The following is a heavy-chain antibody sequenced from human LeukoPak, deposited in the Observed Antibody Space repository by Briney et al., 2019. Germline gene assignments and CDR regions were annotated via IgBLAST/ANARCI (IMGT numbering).Heavy chain of an antibody. CDR1: GGSISSGGYY. D-gene: IGHD3-10*01. V-gene: IGHV4-31*03. CDR3: ARGRSALRWFDP. CDR2: IYYSGST. J-gene: IGHJ5*02. Sequence: PSETLSLTCTVSGGSISSGGYYWSWIRQHPGKGLEWIGYIYYSGSTYYNPSLKSRVTISVDTSKNQFSLKLSSVTAADTAVYYCARGRSALRWFDPWGQGTLVTVSS.